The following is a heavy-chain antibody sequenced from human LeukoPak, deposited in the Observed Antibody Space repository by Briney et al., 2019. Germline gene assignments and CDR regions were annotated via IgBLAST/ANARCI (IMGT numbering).Heavy chain of an antibody. CDR2: IKKTGGET. D-gene: IGHD2-15*01. Sequence: GGSLRLSCAASGFTFSHLWMSWVRQAPGKGPEWVAYIKKTGGETYYVDSVKGRFTITRDNTRSLLFLQMYSLRAEDTAVYFCAREDGYCSGGNCYSYFDSWGQGTLVTVSS. V-gene: IGHV3-7*01. J-gene: IGHJ4*02. CDR1: GFTFSHLW. CDR3: AREDGYCSGGNCYSYFDS.